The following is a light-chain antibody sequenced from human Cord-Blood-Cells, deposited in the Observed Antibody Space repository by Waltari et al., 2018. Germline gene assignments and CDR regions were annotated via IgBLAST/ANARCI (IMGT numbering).Light chain of an antibody. CDR1: SRDVGGYNY. V-gene: IGLV2-14*01. J-gene: IGLJ1*01. Sequence: QSALTQPASVSGSPGQSITLPCTGTSRDVGGYNYVSWYQQHPGKAPKLMLYDVSNRPSGVSNRFSGSKSGNTASLTISALQAEDEADYYCSSYTSSSTYVFGTGTKVTVL. CDR2: DVS. CDR3: SSYTSSSTYV.